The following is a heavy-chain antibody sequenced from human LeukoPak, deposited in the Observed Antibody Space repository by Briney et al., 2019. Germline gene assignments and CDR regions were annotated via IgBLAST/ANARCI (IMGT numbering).Heavy chain of an antibody. J-gene: IGHJ4*02. Sequence: GGSLRLSCAASGFTFSNSAMNWVRQVPGKVLEWVSSIDYDSSHIYYADSVRGRFTISRDNARNSVYLQMNSLRVEDTAVYYCARDPLRYLRVGHYDYWGQGTLVAVSS. CDR2: IDYDSSHI. CDR3: ARDPLRYLRVGHYDY. CDR1: GFTFSNSA. V-gene: IGHV3-21*01. D-gene: IGHD3-9*01.